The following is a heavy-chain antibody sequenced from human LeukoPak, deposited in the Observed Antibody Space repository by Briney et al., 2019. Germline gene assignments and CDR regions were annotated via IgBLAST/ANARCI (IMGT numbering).Heavy chain of an antibody. CDR2: IYYSGST. Sequence: SETLSLTCPVSGGSLSSYYWSWIRPPPGKGLEWIGYIYYSGSTNYNPSLKSRVTTSLATSKNQFSLKLNSVTAADTAIYYCARTYYHILTGYKYDYWGQGTLVTVSS. CDR1: GGSLSSYY. CDR3: ARTYYHILTGYKYDY. J-gene: IGHJ4*02. V-gene: IGHV4-59*01. D-gene: IGHD3-9*01.